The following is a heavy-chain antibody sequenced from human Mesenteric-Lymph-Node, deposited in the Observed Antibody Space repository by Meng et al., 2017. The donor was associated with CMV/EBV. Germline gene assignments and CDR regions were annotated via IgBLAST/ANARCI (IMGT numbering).Heavy chain of an antibody. CDR1: GFTFDDYA. CDR3: AKDIIAAAGMGQYYYYGMDV. D-gene: IGHD6-13*01. J-gene: IGHJ6*02. Sequence: GGSLRLSCAASGFTFDDYAMHWVRQAPGKGLEWVSGISWNSGSIGYADSVKGRFTISRDNAKNSLYLQMNSLRAEDTALYYCAKDIIAAAGMGQYYYYGMDVWGQGTTVTVSS. CDR2: ISWNSGSI. V-gene: IGHV3-9*01.